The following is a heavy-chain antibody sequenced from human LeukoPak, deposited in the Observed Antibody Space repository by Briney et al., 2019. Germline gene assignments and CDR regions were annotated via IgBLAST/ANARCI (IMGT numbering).Heavy chain of an antibody. CDR2: IYHSGST. J-gene: IGHJ3*02. CDR3: ARDLNYYDSSGYYGAFDI. Sequence: SETLSLTCAVSGGSISSSNWWSWVRQPPGKGLEWIGEIYHSGSTNYNPSLKSRVTISVDKSKNQFSLKLSSVTAADTAVYYCARDLNYYDSSGYYGAFDIWGQGTMVTVSS. D-gene: IGHD3-22*01. CDR1: GGSISSSNW. V-gene: IGHV4-4*02.